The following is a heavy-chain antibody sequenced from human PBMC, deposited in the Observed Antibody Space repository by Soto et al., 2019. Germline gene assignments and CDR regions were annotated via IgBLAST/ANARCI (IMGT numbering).Heavy chain of an antibody. V-gene: IGHV3-30*18. CDR3: AKDIVKYTYGACDY. J-gene: IGHJ4*02. CDR2: ISYDGSNN. Sequence: QLGGSLRLSCAASGFTFSSYGMYWVRQAPGKGLEWVAAISYDGSNNYHADSVKGRFTISRDNSKNTLYLQLNSLRTEDTAVYYCAKDIVKYTYGACDYWGQGVLVTVSS. D-gene: IGHD5-18*01. CDR1: GFTFSSYG.